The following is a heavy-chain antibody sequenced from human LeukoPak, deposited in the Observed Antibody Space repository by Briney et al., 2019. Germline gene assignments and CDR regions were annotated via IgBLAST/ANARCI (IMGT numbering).Heavy chain of an antibody. Sequence: GGSLRLSCVASGFTFNYAMTWVRQAPGRGLEWVSSISGSGGAIYYANSVKGRFTISRDNSRNTLFLQMNSLRAEDTALYYCVKDRGRSVAVTADYWGQGTLVTVSS. CDR3: VKDRGRSVAVTADY. V-gene: IGHV3-23*01. CDR2: ISGSGGAI. D-gene: IGHD2-21*02. J-gene: IGHJ4*02. CDR1: GFTFNYA.